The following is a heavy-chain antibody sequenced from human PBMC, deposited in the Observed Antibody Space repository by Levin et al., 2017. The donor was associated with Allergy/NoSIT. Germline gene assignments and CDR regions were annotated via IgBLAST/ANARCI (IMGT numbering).Heavy chain of an antibody. D-gene: IGHD5-24*01. CDR2: IKSKTDGGTT. Sequence: TGGSLRLSCAASGFTFSNAWMSWVRQAPGKGLEWVGRIKSKTDGGTTDYAAPVKGRFTISRDDSKNTLYLQMNSLKTEDTAVYYCTTERDGYNIGRDAFDIWGQGTMVTVSS. CDR3: TTERDGYNIGRDAFDI. J-gene: IGHJ3*02. CDR1: GFTFSNAW. V-gene: IGHV3-15*01.